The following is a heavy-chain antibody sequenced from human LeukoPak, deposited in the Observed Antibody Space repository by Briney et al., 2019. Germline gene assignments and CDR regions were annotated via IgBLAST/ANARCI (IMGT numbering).Heavy chain of an antibody. CDR1: GYTFTSYW. CDR3: ARRPQGWFDP. J-gene: IGHJ5*02. V-gene: IGHV5-51*01. Sequence: ASVKVSCKASGYTFTSYWIGWVRQMPGKGLEWMGIIYPGDSDTRYSPSFQGQVTISADKSISTAYLQWSSLKASDTAMYYCARRPQGWFDPWGQGTLVTVSS. CDR2: IYPGDSDT.